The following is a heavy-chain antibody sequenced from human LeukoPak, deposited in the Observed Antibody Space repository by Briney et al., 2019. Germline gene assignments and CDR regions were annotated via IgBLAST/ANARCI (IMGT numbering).Heavy chain of an antibody. CDR3: ANDYGGPFDY. V-gene: IGHV3-48*01. J-gene: IGHJ4*02. Sequence: AGGSLRLSCAASGFTVSSNDMNWVRQAPGKGLEWVSYISSSSSTIYYADSVKGRFTISRDNAKNSLYLQMNSLRAEDTAVYYCANDYGGPFDYWGQGTLVTVSS. D-gene: IGHD4/OR15-4a*01. CDR1: GFTVSSND. CDR2: ISSSSSTI.